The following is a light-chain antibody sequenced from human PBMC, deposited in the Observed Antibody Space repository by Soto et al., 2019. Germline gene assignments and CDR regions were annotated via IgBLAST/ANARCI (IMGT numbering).Light chain of an antibody. CDR1: QTIRNW. V-gene: IGKV1-5*03. CDR3: QQYNSDWWT. J-gene: IGKJ1*01. CDR2: KAS. Sequence: DIPMTQSPSTLSASVGDRVSITCRASQTIRNWLAWYQQKPGKAPKVIIYKASSLESGVPSRFSGSGSGTEFTLTISNLQPDDFATYYCQQYNSDWWTFGQGTKVEIK.